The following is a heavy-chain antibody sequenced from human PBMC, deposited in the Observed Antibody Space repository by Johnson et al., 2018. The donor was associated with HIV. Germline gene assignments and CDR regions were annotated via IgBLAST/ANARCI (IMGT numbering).Heavy chain of an antibody. D-gene: IGHD2-21*01. J-gene: IGHJ3*01. CDR3: AKVDCGGDTCAGYDPFDL. V-gene: IGHV3-74*03. CDR1: GFTFSDYY. Sequence: VQLVESGGGVVQPGRSLRLSCAASGFTFSDYYMSWIRQAPGKGLEWVARIYNDGSRTTYADSVRGRFTISRDNAKYTVDLQMNSLGVEDTAVYYCAKVDCGGDTCAGYDPFDLWGQGTLVTVSS. CDR2: IYNDGSRT.